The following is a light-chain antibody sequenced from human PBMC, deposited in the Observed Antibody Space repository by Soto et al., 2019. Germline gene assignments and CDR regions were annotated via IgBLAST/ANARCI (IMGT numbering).Light chain of an antibody. J-gene: IGKJ1*01. CDR3: QQYEKYST. V-gene: IGKV1-5*01. CDR1: QAISVS. Sequence: IEMTQSPSTLSASVRDTVTISCRASQAISVSLAWYRQKPGKAPNLLIYDASTLQEGVPSRVSGSGSATEFTLTVTRLQPDDFATYFCQQYEKYSTFGHGTKVDVK. CDR2: DAS.